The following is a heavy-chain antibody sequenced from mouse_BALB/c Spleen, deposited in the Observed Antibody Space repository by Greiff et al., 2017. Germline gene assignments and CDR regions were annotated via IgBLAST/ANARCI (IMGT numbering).Heavy chain of an antibody. J-gene: IGHJ1*01. D-gene: IGHD2-10*01. V-gene: IGHV10-1*02. Sequence: EVKLMESGGGLVQPKGSLKLSCAASGFTFNTYAMNWVRQAPGKGLEWVARIRSKSNNYATYYADSVKDRFTISRDDSQSMLYLQMNNLKTEDTAMYYCVRLKALLWYFDVWGAGTTVTVSS. CDR3: VRLKALLWYFDV. CDR1: GFTFNTYA. CDR2: IRSKSNNYAT.